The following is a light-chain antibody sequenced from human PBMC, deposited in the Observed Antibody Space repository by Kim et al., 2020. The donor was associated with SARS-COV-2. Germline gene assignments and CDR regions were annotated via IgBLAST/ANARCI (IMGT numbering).Light chain of an antibody. CDR2: QDS. J-gene: IGLJ2*01. CDR1: KLGDKY. Sequence: PPGQTASITCSGDKLGDKYACWYQQKPGQSPVLVIYQDSKRPSGIPERFSGSNSGNTATLTISGTQAMDEADYYCQAWDSSTGVVFGGGTKLTVL. V-gene: IGLV3-1*01. CDR3: QAWDSSTGVV.